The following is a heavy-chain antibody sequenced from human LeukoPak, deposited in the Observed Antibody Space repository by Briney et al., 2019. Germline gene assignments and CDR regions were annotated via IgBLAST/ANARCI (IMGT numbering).Heavy chain of an antibody. Sequence: SQTLSLTCAISGDSVSNNSAAWSWIRQPPSRGLEWLGRTYDRSKWYNDYAASLKSRITINPDTSKNHFTLQLNSVTPEDTAVYYCARSVGSPTSGFEHWGQGTLVTVSS. CDR2: TYDRSKWYN. D-gene: IGHD1-26*01. J-gene: IGHJ4*02. V-gene: IGHV6-1*01. CDR1: GDSVSNNSAA. CDR3: ARSVGSPTSGFEH.